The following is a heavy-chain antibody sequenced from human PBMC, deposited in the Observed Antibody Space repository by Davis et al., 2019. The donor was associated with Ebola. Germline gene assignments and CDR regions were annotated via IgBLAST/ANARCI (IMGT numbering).Heavy chain of an antibody. Sequence: SETLSLTCTVSGGSISSYYWSWIRQPPGKGLEWIGYIYYSGSTNYNPSLKSRVTISVDTSKNQFSLKLSSVTAADTAVYYCARGGRTMIVVVDWNWFDPWGQGTLVTVSS. CDR1: GGSISSYY. J-gene: IGHJ5*02. CDR3: ARGGRTMIVVVDWNWFDP. V-gene: IGHV4-59*01. CDR2: IYYSGST. D-gene: IGHD3-22*01.